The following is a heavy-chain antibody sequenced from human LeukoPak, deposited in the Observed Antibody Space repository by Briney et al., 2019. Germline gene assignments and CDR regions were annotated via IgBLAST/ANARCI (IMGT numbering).Heavy chain of an antibody. V-gene: IGHV1-18*01. D-gene: IGHD1-7*01. CDR3: ARASALTGTSRTSDDAFDI. CDR1: GYTFSTYG. Sequence: ASLKVSCKASGYTFSTYGITWVRQAPGQGVEWRGWVSAYNDNTNYAQKFQGRVTMTTDASTSTAYMELRSLRSDDTAVYYCARASALTGTSRTSDDAFDIWGQGTMVTVSS. J-gene: IGHJ3*02. CDR2: VSAYNDNT.